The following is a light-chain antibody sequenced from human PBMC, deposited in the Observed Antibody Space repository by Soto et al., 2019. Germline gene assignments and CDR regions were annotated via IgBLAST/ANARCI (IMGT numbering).Light chain of an antibody. Sequence: DIQMTQSPSSLSASVGDRVTMTFQASQDISNYLNWYQQKPGKAPKLLIYDASNLETGVPSRFSGSGSGTDFTFTISSLQPEDIATYYCQQYDNLPSFGQGTKVDIK. J-gene: IGKJ1*01. V-gene: IGKV1-33*01. CDR1: QDISNY. CDR2: DAS. CDR3: QQYDNLPS.